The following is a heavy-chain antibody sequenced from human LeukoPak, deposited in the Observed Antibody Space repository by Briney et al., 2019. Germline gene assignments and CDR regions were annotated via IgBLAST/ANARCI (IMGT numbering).Heavy chain of an antibody. V-gene: IGHV3-30*18. CDR1: GFTFSSYG. CDR3: AKGGVYSYGPDY. Sequence: GGSLRLSCAASGFTFSSYGMHWVRQAPGKGLEWVAVISYDGSNKYYADSVKGRFTISRDNSKNTLYLQMNSLRAEDTAVYYCAKGGVYSYGPDYWGQGTLVTVSS. CDR2: ISYDGSNK. J-gene: IGHJ4*02. D-gene: IGHD5-18*01.